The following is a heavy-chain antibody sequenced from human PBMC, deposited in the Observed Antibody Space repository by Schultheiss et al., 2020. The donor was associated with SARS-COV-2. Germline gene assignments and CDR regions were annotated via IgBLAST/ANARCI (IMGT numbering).Heavy chain of an antibody. D-gene: IGHD3-10*01. V-gene: IGHV3-23*01. CDR3: ARDPGVYYGMDV. J-gene: IGHJ6*02. CDR2: ISGSGGST. CDR1: GFTFSSYA. Sequence: GESLKISCAASGFTFSSYAMSWVRQAPGKGLEWVSAISGSGGSTYYADSVKGRFTISRDNAKNSLYLQMNSLRAEDTAVYYCARDPGVYYGMDVWGQGTTVTVSS.